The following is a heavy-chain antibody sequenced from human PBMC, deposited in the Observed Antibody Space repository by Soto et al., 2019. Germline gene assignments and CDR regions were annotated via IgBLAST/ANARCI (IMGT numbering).Heavy chain of an antibody. CDR3: ARGSGDDYVWGSYLSNPDAFDI. CDR1: GFTFSSYG. CDR2: IWYDGSNK. D-gene: IGHD3-16*02. V-gene: IGHV3-33*01. Sequence: GGSLRLSCAASGFTFSSYGMHWVRQAPGKGLEWVAVIWYDGSNKYYADSVKGRFTISRDNSKNTLYLQMNSLRAEDTAVYYCARGSGDDYVWGSYLSNPDAFDIWGQGTMVTVSS. J-gene: IGHJ3*02.